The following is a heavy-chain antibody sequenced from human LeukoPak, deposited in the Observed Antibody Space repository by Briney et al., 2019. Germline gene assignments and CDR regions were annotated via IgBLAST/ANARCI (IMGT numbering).Heavy chain of an antibody. J-gene: IGHJ4*02. CDR3: ARGREVTRDFDY. D-gene: IGHD4-23*01. CDR1: GGSISSYY. CDR2: VNYSGST. V-gene: IGHV4-59*12. Sequence: SETLSLTCTVSGGSISSYYWSWIRQPPGKGLEWIGHVNYSGSTNYNPSLESRVTISVDTSKSQFSLKLSSVTAADTSVYYCARGREVTRDFDYWGQGTLVGVSS.